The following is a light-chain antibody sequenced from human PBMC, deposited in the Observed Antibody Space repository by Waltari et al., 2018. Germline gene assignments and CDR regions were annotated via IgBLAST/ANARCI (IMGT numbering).Light chain of an antibody. J-gene: IGKJ1*01. CDR1: QSVGSSS. CDR3: QQHGTLPAT. V-gene: IGKV3-20*01. Sequence: EIVFTQSPGTASLSPGGRATLSCRASQSVGSSSLAWYQQKPGQAPRLVIYRASRRATGIPDRFSGSGSGTDFSLTISRLEPEDFAVYYCQQHGTLPATFGQGTKVEIK. CDR2: RAS.